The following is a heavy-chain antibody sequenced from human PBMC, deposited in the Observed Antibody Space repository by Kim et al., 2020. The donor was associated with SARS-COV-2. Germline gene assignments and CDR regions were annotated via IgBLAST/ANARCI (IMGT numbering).Heavy chain of an antibody. Sequence: YADSVKGRFTISRDNAKNSLYLQMNSLRAEDTAVYYCARVSSGWYTEFDYWGQGTLVTVSS. J-gene: IGHJ4*02. CDR3: ARVSSGWYTEFDY. D-gene: IGHD6-19*01. V-gene: IGHV3-21*01.